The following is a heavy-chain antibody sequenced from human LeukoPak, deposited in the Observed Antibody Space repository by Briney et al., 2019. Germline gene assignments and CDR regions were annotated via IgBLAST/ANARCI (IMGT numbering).Heavy chain of an antibody. CDR2: ISXNGGST. J-gene: IGHJ3*02. CDR3: AGTPAQYYYDSSGLYAFDI. V-gene: IGHV3-64*01. Sequence: HAGGSLRLSCAASGXTFSSYAMHWVRQAPGKGLEYVSAISXNGGSTYYANSVKGRFTISRDNSKNTLYLQMGSLRAEDMAVYYCAGTPAQYYYDSSGLYAFDIWGQGTMVTVSS. CDR1: GXTFSSYA. D-gene: IGHD3-22*01.